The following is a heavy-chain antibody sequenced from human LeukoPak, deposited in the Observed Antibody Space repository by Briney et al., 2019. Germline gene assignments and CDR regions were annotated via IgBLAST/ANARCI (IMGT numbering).Heavy chain of an antibody. D-gene: IGHD3-10*01. J-gene: IGHJ4*02. V-gene: IGHV3-30*18. CDR1: GFTFSSYG. CDR2: ISYDGSNK. Sequence: QPGGSLRLSCAASGFTFSSYGMHWVRQAPGKGLEWVAVISYDGSNKYYADSVKGRFTISRDNSKNTLYLQMNSLRAEDTAVYCCAKDYTLLWFGELSDYFDYWGQGTLVTVSS. CDR3: AKDYTLLWFGELSDYFDY.